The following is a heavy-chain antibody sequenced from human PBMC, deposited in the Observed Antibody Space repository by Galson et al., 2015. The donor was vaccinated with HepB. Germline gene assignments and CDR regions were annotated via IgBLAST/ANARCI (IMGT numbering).Heavy chain of an antibody. J-gene: IGHJ6*03. CDR3: AKESRTYYYDSSGSSMAD. V-gene: IGHV3-23*01. CDR2: ISGSGGST. Sequence: SLRLSCAASGFTVSSYAMSWVRQAPGKGLEWVSAISGSGGSTYYADSVKGLFTISRDNSKTTLYLQMNSLRAEDTAVYYCAKESRTYYYDSSGSSMADCGKGTPVTVSS. CDR1: GFTVSSYA. D-gene: IGHD3-22*01.